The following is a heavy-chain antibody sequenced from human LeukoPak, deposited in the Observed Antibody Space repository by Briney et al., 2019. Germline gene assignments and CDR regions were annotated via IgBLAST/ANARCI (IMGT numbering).Heavy chain of an antibody. Sequence: GRSLRLSCAASGFTFSSYGMHWVRQAPGKGLEWVAVISYDGSNKYYADSVKGRFTISRDNSKNTLYLQMNSLRAKDTAVYYCAKDGSDTVVIDYWGQGTLVTVSS. CDR2: ISYDGSNK. D-gene: IGHD4-23*01. CDR3: AKDGSDTVVIDY. CDR1: GFTFSSYG. J-gene: IGHJ4*02. V-gene: IGHV3-30*18.